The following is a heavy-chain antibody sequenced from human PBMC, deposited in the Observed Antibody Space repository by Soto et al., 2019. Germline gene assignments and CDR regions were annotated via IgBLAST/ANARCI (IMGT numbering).Heavy chain of an antibody. V-gene: IGHV3-21*06. J-gene: IGHJ4*02. CDR2: ISPTSDDI. CDR1: GFVFSSYS. D-gene: IGHD5-12*01. Sequence: QLVESGGGLVKPGRSLRLSCAASGFVFSSYSMNWVRQAPGRAPEWVSSISPTSDDIWYADSVRGRFTISRDNAKNSVYLEMNSLRGEDTAVYYCARPRGYRGYDLIDYWGQGTLVTVSS. CDR3: ARPRGYRGYDLIDY.